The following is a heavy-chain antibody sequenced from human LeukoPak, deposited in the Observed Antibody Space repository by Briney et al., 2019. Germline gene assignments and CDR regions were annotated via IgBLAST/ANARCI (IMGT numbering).Heavy chain of an antibody. V-gene: IGHV3-30-3*01. D-gene: IGHD3-16*02. CDR1: GFTFDNYA. J-gene: IGHJ4*02. CDR3: AREGSIVARTDY. CDR2: ISFDGNQE. Sequence: GGSLRLSCAASGFTFDNYAMHWVRQAPGRRLEWVAVISFDGNQEYYPDSVKGRSTISRDNSKNTLYLQMNGLKTEDTAVYYCAREGSIVARTDYWGQGALVIVSS.